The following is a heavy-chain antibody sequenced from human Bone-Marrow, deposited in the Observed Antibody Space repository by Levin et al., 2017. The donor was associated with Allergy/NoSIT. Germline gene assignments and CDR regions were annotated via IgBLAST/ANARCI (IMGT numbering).Heavy chain of an antibody. D-gene: IGHD5-18*01. Sequence: TGGSLRLSCAASGFTFRGYAMHWVRQAPGKGLEWVALISFDGSNEYYGDSVKGRFTISRDNSKNTVYLQMNSLRPEDTAVYYCARAVGLRGGHSTTGYYYGMDVWGQGTAVTVS. V-gene: IGHV3-30*04. CDR3: ARAVGLRGGHSTTGYYYGMDV. CDR1: GFTFRGYA. J-gene: IGHJ6*02. CDR2: ISFDGSNE.